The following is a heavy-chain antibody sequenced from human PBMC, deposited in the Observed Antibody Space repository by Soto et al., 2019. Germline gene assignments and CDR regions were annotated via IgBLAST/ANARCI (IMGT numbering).Heavy chain of an antibody. CDR1: GYSFTSYW. J-gene: IGHJ3*02. V-gene: IGHV5-51*01. CDR3: AIITIFGVVSPDAFDI. D-gene: IGHD3-3*01. CDR2: IYPGDSDT. Sequence: RGESLKISCKGSGYSFTSYWIGWVRQMPGRGLEWMGIIYPGDSDTRYSPSFQGQVTISADKSISTAYLQWSSLKASDTAMYYCAIITIFGVVSPDAFDIWGQGTMVTVSS.